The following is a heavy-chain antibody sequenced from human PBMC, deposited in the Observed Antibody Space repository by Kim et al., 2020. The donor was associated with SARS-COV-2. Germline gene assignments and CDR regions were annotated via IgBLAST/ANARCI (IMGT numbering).Heavy chain of an antibody. V-gene: IGHV1-69*06. CDR1: GGTFSSYA. Sequence: SVKVSCKASGGTFSSYAISWVRQAPGQGLEWMGGIIPIFGTANYAQKFQGRVTITADKSTSTAYMELSSLRSEDTAVYYCASYGSESFITGRHAFDIWGQGTMVTVSS. CDR3: ASYGSESFITGRHAFDI. CDR2: IIPIFGTA. D-gene: IGHD3-10*01. J-gene: IGHJ3*02.